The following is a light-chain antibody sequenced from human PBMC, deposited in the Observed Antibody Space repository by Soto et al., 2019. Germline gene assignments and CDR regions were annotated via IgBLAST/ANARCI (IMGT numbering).Light chain of an antibody. V-gene: IGKV1-39*01. CDR1: QSISSY. Sequence: DIQMTQSPSSLSASVGGRFTITCRASQSISSYLNWYQQKLGKAPNXXIYAASSLQSGVPSRFSGSGSGTDFTLTISCLKNEDFATYGCQERYSTPRTFGQGTKVDI. CDR2: AAS. J-gene: IGKJ1*01. CDR3: QERYSTPRT.